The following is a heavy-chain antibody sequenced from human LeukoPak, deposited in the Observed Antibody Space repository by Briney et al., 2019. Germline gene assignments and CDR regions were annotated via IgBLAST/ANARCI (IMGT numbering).Heavy chain of an antibody. V-gene: IGHV3-30*18. CDR1: GFTFNTYG. D-gene: IGHD2-2*01. J-gene: IGHJ4*02. Sequence: PGRSLRLSCAASGFTFNTYGMHWVRQAPGKGLEWVAGISSDGSSKDYADSVKGRFTISRDNSKNTMFLQMNSLRAEDTAAYYCAKAAYCTSTSCHFSGYAQRPLESWGQGILVTVSS. CDR3: AKAAYCTSTSCHFSGYAQRPLES. CDR2: ISSDGSSK.